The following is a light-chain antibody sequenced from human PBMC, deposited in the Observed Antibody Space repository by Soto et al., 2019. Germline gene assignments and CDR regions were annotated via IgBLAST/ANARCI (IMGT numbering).Light chain of an antibody. CDR3: SSYTSSSTIEV. Sequence: QSALTQPASVSGSPGQSINISCTGTSSDVGGYNYVSWYQQQPGKATKLMIYDVSNRPSGVSNRSSGSKSSNTASLTISGLQAEAEADYYCSSYTSSSTIEVFGTGTKLTVL. V-gene: IGLV2-14*01. CDR1: SSDVGGYNY. CDR2: DVS. J-gene: IGLJ1*01.